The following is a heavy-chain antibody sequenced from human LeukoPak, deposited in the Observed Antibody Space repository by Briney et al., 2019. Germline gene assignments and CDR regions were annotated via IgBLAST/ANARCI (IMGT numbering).Heavy chain of an antibody. D-gene: IGHD3-10*01. V-gene: IGHV3-7*01. CDR2: IKQDGSEK. J-gene: IGHJ4*02. CDR1: GFTFSSYW. CDR3: VGIRSSGSSLDY. Sequence: TGGSLRLSCAASGFTFSSYWMSWVRQAPGKGLEWVANIKQDGSEKYYVDSVKGRFTISRDNAKNSLYLQMNMLRAEDTAAYYCVGIRSSGSSLDYWGQGTLVTVSS.